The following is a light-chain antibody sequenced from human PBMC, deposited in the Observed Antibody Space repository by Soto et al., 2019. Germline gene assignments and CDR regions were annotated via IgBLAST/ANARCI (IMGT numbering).Light chain of an antibody. V-gene: IGKV4-1*01. CDR2: WAS. CDR1: HSVLYRSNNHNY. J-gene: IGKJ1*01. Sequence: EIVMTQSKDSLAVSLGERATINFNSSHSVLYRSNNHNYLAWYQQKPGQPPRLLIYWASTRESGVPDRFSGSGSGTDFTLTISSLQAEDVAVYYCQQYYSTPWTFGQRTNVAI. CDR3: QQYYSTPWT.